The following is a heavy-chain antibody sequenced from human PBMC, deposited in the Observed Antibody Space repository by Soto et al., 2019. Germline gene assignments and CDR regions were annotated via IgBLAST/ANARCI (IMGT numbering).Heavy chain of an antibody. CDR1: GGCVFGYA. J-gene: IGHJ3*02. CDR3: ASKHLTIFGVVITDAFDI. CDR2: INHSGSN. V-gene: IGHV4-34*01. D-gene: IGHD3-3*01. Sequence: PSETVCRTGAVCGGCVFGYASSWCREPPGKGLEWIGEINHSGSNQYNPSLKSRVTISVDKSKNQFSLKLSSVTAADTALYYCASKHLTIFGVVITDAFDIWGQGTMVT.